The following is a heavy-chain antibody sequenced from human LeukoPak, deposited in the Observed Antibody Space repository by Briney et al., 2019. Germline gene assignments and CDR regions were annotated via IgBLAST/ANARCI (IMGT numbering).Heavy chain of an antibody. D-gene: IGHD3-3*01. J-gene: IGHJ6*02. CDR3: ARGASITYNFWSGDQTDYGMDV. Sequence: ASVKVSCKASGYTFTGYYMHWARQAPGQGLEWMGRINPNSGGTNYAQKFQGRVTMTRDTSISTAFMELSRLRSDDTAVYYCARGASITYNFWSGDQTDYGMDVWDQGTTVTVSS. CDR1: GYTFTGYY. V-gene: IGHV1-2*06. CDR2: INPNSGGT.